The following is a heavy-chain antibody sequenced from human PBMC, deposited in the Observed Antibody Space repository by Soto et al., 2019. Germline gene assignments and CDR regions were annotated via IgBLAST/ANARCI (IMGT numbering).Heavy chain of an antibody. V-gene: IGHV5-10-1*01. Sequence: GESLKISCKGSGYSFTRYWFSWVRQMPGKGLEWMGRIDPTDSYTNYSPSFQGHVTISTDKSVSTAYLQWSSLKASGTAIYYCARQQTISGAAFDIWGQGTMVTVSS. J-gene: IGHJ3*02. D-gene: IGHD6-13*01. CDR1: GYSFTRYW. CDR3: ARQQTISGAAFDI. CDR2: IDPTDSYT.